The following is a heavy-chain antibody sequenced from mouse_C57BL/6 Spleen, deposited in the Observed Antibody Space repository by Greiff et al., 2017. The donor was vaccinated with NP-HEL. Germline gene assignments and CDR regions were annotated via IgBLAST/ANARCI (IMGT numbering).Heavy chain of an antibody. D-gene: IGHD1-1*01. CDR2: ISTYYGDA. V-gene: IGHV1-67*01. J-gene: IGHJ1*03. CDR3: ARYYGSSHWYFDV. Sequence: QVQLQQSGPELVRPGVSVKISCKGSGYTFTDYAMHWVKQSHAKSLEWIGVISTYYGDASYNQKFKDKATMTVYKSSSTAYMELARLTSEDSAVYYCARYYGSSHWYFDVWGTGTTVTVSS. CDR1: GYTFTDYA.